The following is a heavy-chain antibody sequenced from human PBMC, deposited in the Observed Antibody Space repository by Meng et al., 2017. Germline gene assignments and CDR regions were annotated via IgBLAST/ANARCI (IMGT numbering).Heavy chain of an antibody. CDR1: GFTFSRYA. V-gene: IGHV3-30*01. D-gene: IGHD3-3*02. CDR2: ISYDGSDK. J-gene: IGHJ6*02. CDR3: ARDSSPQAIFGVGVLDV. Sequence: LSLTCAASGFTFSRYAMHWVRQAPGKGLEWVALISYDGSDKYYADSVEGRFTISRDNSKNTLYLQMNSLRAEDIAVYYCARDSSPQAIFGVGVLDVWGQGTTVTVSS.